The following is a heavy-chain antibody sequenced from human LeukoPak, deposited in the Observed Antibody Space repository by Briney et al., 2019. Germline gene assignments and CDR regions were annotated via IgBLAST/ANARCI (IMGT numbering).Heavy chain of an antibody. CDR2: ISSSSSTI. CDR3: ASLGYCSSTSCYSHWFDP. J-gene: IGHJ5*02. D-gene: IGHD2-2*01. CDR1: GFTFSSYG. Sequence: PGGSLRLSCAASGFTFSSYGMNWVRQAPGKGLEWVSYISSSSSTIYYADSVKGRFTISRDNAKNSLYLQMNSLRAEDTAVYYCASLGYCSSTSCYSHWFDPWGQGTLVTVSS. V-gene: IGHV3-48*01.